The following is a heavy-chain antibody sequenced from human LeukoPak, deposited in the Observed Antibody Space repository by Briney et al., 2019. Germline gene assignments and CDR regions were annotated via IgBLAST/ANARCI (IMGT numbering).Heavy chain of an antibody. Sequence: PSETLSLTCTVSGGSISSRPYYWGWVRQPPGKGLEWIGTISYSGTTYYSPSLKSRVTISLDTSKNQFSLKLSSVTAADTAIYYCARTILGDYYMDVWGKGTTVTISS. J-gene: IGHJ6*03. CDR2: ISYSGTT. CDR1: GGSISSRPYY. D-gene: IGHD3-9*01. CDR3: ARTILGDYYMDV. V-gene: IGHV4-39*07.